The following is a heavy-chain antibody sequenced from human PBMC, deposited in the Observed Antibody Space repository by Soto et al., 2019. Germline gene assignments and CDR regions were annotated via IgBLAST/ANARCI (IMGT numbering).Heavy chain of an antibody. V-gene: IGHV1-18*01. CDR3: ARMGDVPYYYYGMDV. J-gene: IGHJ6*02. CDR2: STVTMVT. CDR1: GYTFSTYG. D-gene: IGHD3-16*01. Sequence: QVQLVQSGAEVKKPGASVKVSCKASGYTFSTYGISWVRQALDKGLSGWDGSTVTMVTNYAPKLQGRITMTTDTSTTTAYMELRSLRSDDTAVYYCARMGDVPYYYYGMDVWGQGTTVTVSS.